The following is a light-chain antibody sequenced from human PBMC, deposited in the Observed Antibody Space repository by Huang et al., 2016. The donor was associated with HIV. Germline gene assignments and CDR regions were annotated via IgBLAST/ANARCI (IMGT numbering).Light chain of an antibody. V-gene: IGKV1-5*03. CDR1: QSISTW. CDR3: QQYNSFPWT. Sequence: DIQMTQSSATLSASVGDRVTIACRASQSISTWLAWYQQKPGRAPNLLIYEASTLESGVPSRFSGGGSGTDFTFTISSLQPDDFATYYCQQYNSFPWTFGQGTKVEV. J-gene: IGKJ1*01. CDR2: EAS.